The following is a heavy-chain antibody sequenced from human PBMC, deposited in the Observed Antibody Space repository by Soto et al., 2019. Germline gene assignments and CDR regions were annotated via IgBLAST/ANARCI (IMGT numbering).Heavy chain of an antibody. J-gene: IGHJ4*02. CDR2: ISGSGGST. Sequence: GGSLRLSCAASGFTFSSYAMSWVRQAPGKGLEWVSAISGSGGSTYYADSVKGRFTISRDNSKNTLYLQMNSLRAEDTAVYYCAKDRGRVQLWSNYFDYWGQGTLVTVS. V-gene: IGHV3-23*01. D-gene: IGHD5-18*01. CDR1: GFTFSSYA. CDR3: AKDRGRVQLWSNYFDY.